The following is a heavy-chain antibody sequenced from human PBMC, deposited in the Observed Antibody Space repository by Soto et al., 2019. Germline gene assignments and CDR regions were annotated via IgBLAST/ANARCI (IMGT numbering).Heavy chain of an antibody. CDR1: GYIFTDHL. D-gene: IGHD3-22*01. CDR2: VHPDSGGT. Sequence: ASVKVSCKISGYIFTDHLIHGVRQSPGQGLQWVGWVHPDSGGTNVAQAFQDRVTMTADTSITTAYMDLARLRPDDTAIFYCARGAQGFFPVSGIYFYFDHWGQGTPVTVSS. V-gene: IGHV1-2*02. CDR3: ARGAQGFFPVSGIYFYFDH. J-gene: IGHJ4*02.